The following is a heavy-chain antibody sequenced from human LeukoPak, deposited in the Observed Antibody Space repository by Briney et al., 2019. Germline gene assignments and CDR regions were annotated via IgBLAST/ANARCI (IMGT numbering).Heavy chain of an antibody. J-gene: IGHJ6*02. V-gene: IGHV3-21*06. Sequence: PGGSLRLSCAASGFTFSSYSMNWVRQAPGKGLEWVSSISSSSSYISYADSVKGRFTISRDNAKNTLYLQMNSLRAEDTAVYYCARDTETSTMINFYYGTDVWGQGTTVTVSS. CDR1: GFTFSSYS. D-gene: IGHD3-16*01. CDR2: ISSSSSYI. CDR3: ARDTETSTMINFYYGTDV.